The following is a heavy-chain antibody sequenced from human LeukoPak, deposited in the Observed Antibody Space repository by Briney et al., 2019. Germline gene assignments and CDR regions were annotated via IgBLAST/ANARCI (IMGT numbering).Heavy chain of an antibody. CDR2: ISYDGSNK. D-gene: IGHD6-19*01. J-gene: IGHJ4*02. Sequence: PGRSLRLSCAASGFTFSSYGMHWVRQAPGKGLEWVAVISYDGSNKYYADSVKGRFTISRDNSKNTLYLRMNSLRAEDTAVYYCAKAASSGWSGGHFDYWGQGTLVTVSS. V-gene: IGHV3-30*18. CDR3: AKAASSGWSGGHFDY. CDR1: GFTFSSYG.